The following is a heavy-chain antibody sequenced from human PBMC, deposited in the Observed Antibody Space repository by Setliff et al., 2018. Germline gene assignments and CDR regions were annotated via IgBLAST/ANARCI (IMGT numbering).Heavy chain of an antibody. D-gene: IGHD3-22*01. CDR2: IIPNFGTT. J-gene: IGHJ6*03. CDR3: VREGVDSRSSTDYRYYMDV. V-gene: IGHV1-69*05. Sequence: ASVKVSCKASGGTFRSYGISWVRQAPGQGLEWIGGIIPNFGTTSYAQKFQGRVTITTDESTNTAYMELNSLTSEDTAVYYCVREGVDSRSSTDYRYYMDVWGKGTTVTVSS. CDR1: GGTFRSYG.